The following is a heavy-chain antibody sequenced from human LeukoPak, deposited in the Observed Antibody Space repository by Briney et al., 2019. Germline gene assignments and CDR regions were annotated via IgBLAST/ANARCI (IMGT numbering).Heavy chain of an antibody. V-gene: IGHV4-59*01. CDR3: AGGRSEDYYDSGSYYRYYYMDV. Sequence: PSETLSLTCTVSGGSISSYYWSWIRQPPGKGLEWIGYIYYSGSTNYNPSLKSRVTISVDTSKNQFSLKLSSVTAADTAVYYCAGGRSEDYYDSGSYYRYYYMDVWGKGTTVTVSS. D-gene: IGHD3-10*01. CDR1: GGSISSYY. J-gene: IGHJ6*03. CDR2: IYYSGST.